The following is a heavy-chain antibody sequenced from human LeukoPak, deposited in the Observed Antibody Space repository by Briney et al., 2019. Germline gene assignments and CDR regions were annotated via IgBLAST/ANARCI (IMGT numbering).Heavy chain of an antibody. J-gene: IGHJ4*02. CDR1: GFTVSSTY. CDR2: IDSGGYT. D-gene: IGHD6-19*01. CDR3: ARGGSGWYAFDS. Sequence: PGGSLRLSCAASGFTVSSTYMNWVRQAPGKGLEWVSLIDSGGYTYYADSVKGRFTISRDNSKNTLYLQMSSLRVEDTAVYYCARGGSGWYAFDSWGQGTLVTVSS. V-gene: IGHV3-66*01.